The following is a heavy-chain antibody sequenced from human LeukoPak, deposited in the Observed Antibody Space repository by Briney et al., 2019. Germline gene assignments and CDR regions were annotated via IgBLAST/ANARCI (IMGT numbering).Heavy chain of an antibody. CDR3: ARGPPALLYSSGWYYGYYYYGMDV. V-gene: IGHV1-8*01. Sequence: GASVKVSCKASGYTFTSYDINWVRQAPGQGLEWMGWMNPNSGNTGYAQKFQGRVTMTRNTSISTAYMELSSLRSEDTAVYYCARGPPALLYSSGWYYGYYYYGMDVWGQGTTVTVSS. J-gene: IGHJ6*02. D-gene: IGHD6-19*01. CDR2: MNPNSGNT. CDR1: GYTFTSYD.